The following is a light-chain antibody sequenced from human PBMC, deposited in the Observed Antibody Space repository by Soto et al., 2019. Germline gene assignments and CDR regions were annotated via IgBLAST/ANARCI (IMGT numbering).Light chain of an antibody. CDR2: DVT. Sequence: QSALTQPASVSGSPGRSITISCTGTNSDIGGYNFVSWYQQHPGKAPKLMFYDVTNRPSGVSNRFSGSKSGKTASLTISGLQAEDEAVYYCSSYTSTNTVVFGGGNKLTVL. CDR1: NSDIGGYNF. CDR3: SSYTSTNTVV. J-gene: IGLJ2*01. V-gene: IGLV2-14*03.